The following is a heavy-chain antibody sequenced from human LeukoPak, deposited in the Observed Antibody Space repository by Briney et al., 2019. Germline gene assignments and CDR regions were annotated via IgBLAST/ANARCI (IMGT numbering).Heavy chain of an antibody. CDR1: GFTFSTYD. J-gene: IGHJ4*02. V-gene: IGHV3-23*01. CDR3: SKEGRNWNVDF. Sequence: GGSLRLSCAASGFTFSTYDMTWVRQAPGRGLEWVSTISGSGDRTYHGNSVKGRFTISRYKSKNTLYLQMNSLRAEDTAIYYCSKEGRNWNVDFWGQGTLVTVSS. D-gene: IGHD1-1*01. CDR2: ISGSGDRT.